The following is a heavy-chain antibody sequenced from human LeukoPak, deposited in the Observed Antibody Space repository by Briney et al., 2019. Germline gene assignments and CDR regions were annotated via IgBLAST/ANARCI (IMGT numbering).Heavy chain of an antibody. J-gene: IGHJ5*02. D-gene: IGHD3-3*01. CDR3: ARDLSELRFLEWLSHDNWFDP. CDR2: ISAYNGNT. Sequence: ASVKVSCKAHGYTFTSYGISWVRQAPGQGLEWMGWISAYNGNTNYAQKLQGRVTMTTDTSTSTAYMELRSLRSDDTAVYYCARDLSELRFLEWLSHDNWFDPWGQGTLVTVSS. CDR1: GYTFTSYG. V-gene: IGHV1-18*01.